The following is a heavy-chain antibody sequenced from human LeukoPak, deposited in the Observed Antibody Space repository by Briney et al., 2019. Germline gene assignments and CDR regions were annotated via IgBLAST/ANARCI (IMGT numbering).Heavy chain of an antibody. CDR1: GGSISSSSYY. D-gene: IGHD3-9*01. Sequence: PSETLSLTCTVSGGSISSSSYYWSWIRQPPGKGLEWIGEIIHSGSANYNPSLKSRVTISVDTSKNQFSLKLSSVTAADTAVYYCARGRGILTGYGYNRYGMDVWGQGTTVTVSS. CDR2: IIHSGSA. J-gene: IGHJ6*02. CDR3: ARGRGILTGYGYNRYGMDV. V-gene: IGHV4-39*07.